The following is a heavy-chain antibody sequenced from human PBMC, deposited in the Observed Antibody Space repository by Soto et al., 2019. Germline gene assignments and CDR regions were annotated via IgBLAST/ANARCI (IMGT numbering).Heavy chain of an antibody. Sequence: GGSLRLSCAASGFTFSGSAMHWVRQASGKGLEWVGRIRSKANSYATAYAASVKGRFTISRDDSKNTAYLQMNSLKTEDTAVYYCTRLYYDYVWGSSPRYYYGMDVWGQGTTVTVSS. CDR3: TRLYYDYVWGSSPRYYYGMDV. D-gene: IGHD3-16*01. CDR1: GFTFSGSA. V-gene: IGHV3-73*01. J-gene: IGHJ6*02. CDR2: IRSKANSYAT.